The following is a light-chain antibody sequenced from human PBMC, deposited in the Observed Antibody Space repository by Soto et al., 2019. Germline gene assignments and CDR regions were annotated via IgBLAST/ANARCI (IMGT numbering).Light chain of an antibody. CDR2: ENT. CDR3: ATWDGSLPGEV. Sequence: QSVLTQPPSVSGAPGQRVTISCTGSSSNFGAGFAVQWYQQLPGTAPKVLIYENTKRPSGVPGRFSGSKSGTSGTLDITGLQTGDEADYYCATWDGSLPGEVFGGGTKVTVL. J-gene: IGLJ2*01. V-gene: IGLV1-40*01. CDR1: SSNFGAGFA.